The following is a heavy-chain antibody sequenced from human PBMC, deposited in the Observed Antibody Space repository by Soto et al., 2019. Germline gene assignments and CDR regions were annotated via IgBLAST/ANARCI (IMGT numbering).Heavy chain of an antibody. CDR3: ARYNRDGYNSDAFDI. Sequence: SETLSLTCTVSGGSISSSSYYWGWIRQPPGKGLEWIGSIYYSGSTNYNPSLKSRVTISVDTFKNQFSLKLSSVTAADSAVFYCARYNRDGYNSDAFDIWGQGAVVTVSS. D-gene: IGHD5-12*01. J-gene: IGHJ3*02. V-gene: IGHV4-39*01. CDR2: IYYSGST. CDR1: GGSISSSSYY.